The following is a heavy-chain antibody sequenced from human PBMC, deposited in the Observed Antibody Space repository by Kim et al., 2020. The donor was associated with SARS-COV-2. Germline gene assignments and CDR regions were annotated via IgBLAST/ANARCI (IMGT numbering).Heavy chain of an antibody. Sequence: GGSLRLSCAASGFTFSSYGMHWVRQAPGKGLEWVAVISYDGSNKYYADSVKGRFTISRDNSKNTLYLQMNSLRAEDTAVYYCAKDTVTARWLGPPGWYC. CDR1: GFTFSSYG. D-gene: IGHD6-19*01. CDR3: AKDTVTARWLGPPGWYC. J-gene: IGHJ2*01. V-gene: IGHV3-30*18. CDR2: ISYDGSNK.